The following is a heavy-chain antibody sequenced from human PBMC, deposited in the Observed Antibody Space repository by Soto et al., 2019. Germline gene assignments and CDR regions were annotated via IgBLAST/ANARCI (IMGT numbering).Heavy chain of an antibody. Sequence: GESLKISCKTSGYSFDTFWIGWVRQRPGKGLEWMGIIYPDDSDTTYSPSFQGQVTVSADKSTSTAYLRLDSLKASDSGIYYCARLRLARMGPLGNWFAPWGQGTLVTV. J-gene: IGHJ5*02. CDR1: GYSFDTFW. D-gene: IGHD5-12*01. CDR3: ARLRLARMGPLGNWFAP. V-gene: IGHV5-51*01. CDR2: IYPDDSDT.